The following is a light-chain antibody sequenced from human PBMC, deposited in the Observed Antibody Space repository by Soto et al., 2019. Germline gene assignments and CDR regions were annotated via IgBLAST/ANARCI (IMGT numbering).Light chain of an antibody. V-gene: IGKV1-8*01. CDR1: QGISSY. CDR2: AAS. Sequence: AIRMTQSPSSLSASTGDRVTITCRASQGISSYLAWYQQKPGKAPKLLISAASTLQSGVPSRFSGSGSGTDFTLTISCLQSEDFATYYCQQYYSYPLTVGGGTKGEIK. CDR3: QQYYSYPLT. J-gene: IGKJ4*01.